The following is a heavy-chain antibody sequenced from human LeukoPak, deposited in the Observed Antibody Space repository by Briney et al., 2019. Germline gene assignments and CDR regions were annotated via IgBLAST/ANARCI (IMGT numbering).Heavy chain of an antibody. CDR1: GGTFSSYA. CDR3: ARSPRGQGYGMDV. Sequence: ASVKVSCKASGGTFSSYAISWVRQAPGQALEWMGWITPFNGNTNYAQKFQDRVAITRDRSMSTAYMELSSLRSEDTAMYYCARSPRGQGYGMDVWGQGTTVTVSS. V-gene: IGHV1-45*02. J-gene: IGHJ6*02. CDR2: ITPFNGNT.